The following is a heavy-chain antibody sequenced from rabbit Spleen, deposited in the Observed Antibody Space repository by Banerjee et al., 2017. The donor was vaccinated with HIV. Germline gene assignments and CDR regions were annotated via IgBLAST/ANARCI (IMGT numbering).Heavy chain of an antibody. CDR3: ARAPDNLHGFNL. CDR1: GFSFSNKAV. J-gene: IGHJ4*01. CDR2: INAVTGKA. Sequence: QEQLVESGGGLVRPEGSLKLSCTASGFSFSNKAVMCWVRQAPGKGLQWIACINAVTGKAVYATWAKGRFTFSKTSSTTVTLQLASLTAADTATYFCARAPDNLHGFNLWGQGTLVTVS. D-gene: IGHD3-1*01. V-gene: IGHV1S45*01.